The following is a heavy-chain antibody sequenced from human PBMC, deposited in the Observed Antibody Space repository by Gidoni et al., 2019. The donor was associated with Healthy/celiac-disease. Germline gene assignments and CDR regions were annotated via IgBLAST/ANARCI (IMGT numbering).Heavy chain of an antibody. V-gene: IGHV3-9*01. D-gene: IGHD5-18*01. J-gene: IGHJ6*02. CDR3: AKDASYGYVEGYGMDV. CDR2: ISWNSGSI. Sequence: EVQLVESGGGLVQPGRSLRLSCAASGFTFDDYAMHWVRQAPGKGLEWVSGISWNSGSIGYAESVKGRFTISRDNAKNSLYLQMNSLRAEDTALYYCAKDASYGYVEGYGMDVWGQGTTVTVSS. CDR1: GFTFDDYA.